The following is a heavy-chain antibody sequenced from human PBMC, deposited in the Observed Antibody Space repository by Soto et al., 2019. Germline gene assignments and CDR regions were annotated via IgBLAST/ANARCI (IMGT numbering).Heavy chain of an antibody. Sequence: PGGSLRLSCAASGFTFTDYAISWVRQAPGKGLEWVSTISGSGGSTYYTDSVKGRFTISRDNSKNTLYLQMNGLRAEDTAVYYCASGWDLYFSYWGQGTLVTVSS. J-gene: IGHJ4*02. D-gene: IGHD1-26*01. V-gene: IGHV3-23*01. CDR1: GFTFTDYA. CDR3: ASGWDLYFSY. CDR2: ISGSGGST.